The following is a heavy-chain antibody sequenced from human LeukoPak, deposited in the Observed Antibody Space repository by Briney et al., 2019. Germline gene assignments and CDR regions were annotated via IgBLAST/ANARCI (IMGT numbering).Heavy chain of an antibody. CDR3: ARGLYPDILGRHFDY. Sequence: PSETLSLTCAVYGGSFSGYHWTWVRQAPGKGLGWIGEINHSGGTNYNPSLKSRVTISVDTSKNQFSLKLSSVTAADTAVYYCARGLYPDILGRHFDYWGRGTLVTVSS. J-gene: IGHJ4*02. CDR1: GGSFSGYH. D-gene: IGHD5-12*01. CDR2: INHSGGT. V-gene: IGHV4-34*01.